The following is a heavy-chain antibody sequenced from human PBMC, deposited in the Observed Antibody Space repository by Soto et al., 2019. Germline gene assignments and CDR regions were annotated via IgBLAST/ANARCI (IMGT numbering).Heavy chain of an antibody. J-gene: IGHJ4*02. CDR1: GFTFSSYA. Sequence: QVQLVESGGGVVQPGRSLRLSCAASGFTFSSYAMHWVRQAPGKGLGWVAVISYDGSNKYYADSVKGRFTISRDNSKNMLYLQMNSLRAEDTAVYYCARSGSSDYFDYWGQGTLVTVSS. D-gene: IGHD2-15*01. CDR3: ARSGSSDYFDY. CDR2: ISYDGSNK. V-gene: IGHV3-30-3*01.